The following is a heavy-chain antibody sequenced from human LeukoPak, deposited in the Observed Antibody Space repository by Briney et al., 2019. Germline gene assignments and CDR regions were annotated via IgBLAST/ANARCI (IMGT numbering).Heavy chain of an antibody. CDR3: TRGGIAMAGTCAFDI. Sequence: ASVKVSCKASGYTFTEYGISWLRQAPGQGLEWMGWISVYSGNTDYAQKLQGRLTMTIDTSTSTAYVELRSLRSDDMAVYYCTRGGIAMAGTCAFDIWGQGTMVTVSS. D-gene: IGHD6-19*01. CDR1: GYTFTEYG. CDR2: ISVYSGNT. V-gene: IGHV1-18*03. J-gene: IGHJ3*02.